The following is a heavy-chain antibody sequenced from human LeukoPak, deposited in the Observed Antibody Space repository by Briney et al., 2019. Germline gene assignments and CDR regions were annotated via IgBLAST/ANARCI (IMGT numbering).Heavy chain of an antibody. V-gene: IGHV3-73*01. Sequence: GGSLRPSCAASGFTFSGSAMHWVRQASGKGLEWVGRIRSKANSYATAYAASVKGRFTISRDDSKNTAYLQMNSLKTEDTAVYYCTRHGYGDGPPWGQGTLVTVSS. CDR1: GFTFSGSA. CDR2: IRSKANSYAT. J-gene: IGHJ5*02. CDR3: TRHGYGDGPP. D-gene: IGHD4-17*01.